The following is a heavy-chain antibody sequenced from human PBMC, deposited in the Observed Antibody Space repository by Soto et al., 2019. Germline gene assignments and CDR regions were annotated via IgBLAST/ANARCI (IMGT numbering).Heavy chain of an antibody. CDR2: MNPNSGNT. V-gene: IGHV1-8*01. CDR3: ARGGHDSSADALDF. Sequence: ASVKVSCKASGYTFTSYDINWVRQATGQGLEWMGWMNPNSGNTNYAQRVQGRVTMSTDTSTSTAYMELRSLRSDDTAVYYCARGGHDSSADALDFWGQGTMVTVSS. D-gene: IGHD3-22*01. J-gene: IGHJ3*01. CDR1: GYTFTSYD.